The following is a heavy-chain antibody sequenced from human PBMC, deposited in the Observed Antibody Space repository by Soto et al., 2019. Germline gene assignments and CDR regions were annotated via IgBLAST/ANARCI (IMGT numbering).Heavy chain of an antibody. CDR2: IHYSGST. CDR3: ASQHYYDSSGYYVVY. CDR1: GGSISSGGYS. J-gene: IGHJ4*02. D-gene: IGHD3-22*01. V-gene: IGHV4-30-2*03. Sequence: SETLSLTCAVSGGSISSGGYSWSWIRQPPGKGLEWIGNIHYSGSTYYDSSLKSRVTISIDTSKNQFSLKLTSVTATDTAVYYCASQHYYDSSGYYVVYWGQGTLVTVSS.